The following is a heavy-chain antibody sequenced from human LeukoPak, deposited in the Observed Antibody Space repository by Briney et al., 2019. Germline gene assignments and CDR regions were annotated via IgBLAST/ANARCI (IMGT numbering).Heavy chain of an antibody. CDR1: GYTFTGYY. J-gene: IGHJ6*03. CDR3: ARIAARLFHYYYMDV. CDR2: INPNSGGT. V-gene: IGHV1-2*02. D-gene: IGHD6-6*01. Sequence: ASVKVSCKASGYTFTGYYMHWVRRAPGQGLEWMGWINPNSGGTNYAQKFQGRVTMTRDTSISTAYMELSRLRSDDTAVYYCARIAARLFHYYYMDVWGKGTTVTVSS.